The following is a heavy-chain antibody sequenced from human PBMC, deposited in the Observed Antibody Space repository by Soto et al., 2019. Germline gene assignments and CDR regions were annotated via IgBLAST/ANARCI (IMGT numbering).Heavy chain of an antibody. V-gene: IGHV3-21*01. Sequence: PGGSLRLSCAASGFTFSSHNIYWFRQPPGKGLEWVSSIGTSDSSIYYADSVRGRFTISKDNAKNPVYLQMDSLRAEDTAIYHCARELSTMIRAYNRGQGTLVTVSS. CDR2: IGTSDSSI. CDR1: GFTFSSHN. CDR3: ARELSTMIRAYN. J-gene: IGHJ4*02. D-gene: IGHD3-10*01.